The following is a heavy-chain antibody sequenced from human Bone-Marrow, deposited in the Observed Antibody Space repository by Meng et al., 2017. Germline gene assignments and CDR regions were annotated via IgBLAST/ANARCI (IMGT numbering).Heavy chain of an antibody. Sequence: ASVKVSCKASGYTFTSYAMHWVRQAPGQRLEWMGWINAGNGNTKYSQKFQGRVTITRDTSASTAYMELSSLRSEDTAVYYCARSPFRMVRGVYYYGMDVWGQGTTVTVSS. J-gene: IGHJ6*02. V-gene: IGHV1-3*01. CDR1: GYTFTSYA. CDR3: ARSPFRMVRGVYYYGMDV. D-gene: IGHD3-10*01. CDR2: INAGNGNT.